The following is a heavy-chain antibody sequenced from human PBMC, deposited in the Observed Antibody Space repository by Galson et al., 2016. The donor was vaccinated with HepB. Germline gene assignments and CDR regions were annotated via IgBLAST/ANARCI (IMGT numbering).Heavy chain of an antibody. J-gene: IGHJ4*02. CDR2: ISWDATST. V-gene: IGHV3-43*01. CDR1: GFTFDDYT. Sequence: SLRLSCAASGFTFDDYTMLWVRQAPGKALEWVSLISWDATSTYYADSVKGRFTVSRDNSKNSLFLQMSSLRTEDTAFYYCAKGDPSGYSPDYWGQGTLVTVSS. CDR3: AKGDPSGYSPDY. D-gene: IGHD5-18*01.